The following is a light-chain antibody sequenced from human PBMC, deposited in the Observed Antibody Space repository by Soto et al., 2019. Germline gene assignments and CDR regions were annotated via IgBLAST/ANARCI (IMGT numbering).Light chain of an antibody. J-gene: IGKJ2*01. CDR3: QQYNSYSRYT. CDR1: QSISSW. CDR2: DAS. Sequence: DIQMTQSPSTLSASVGDRVTITCRASQSISSWLAWYQQKPGKAPKLLIYDASSLESGVPSRFSGSASGTEFTLTISSLQLDDFATYYCQQYNSYSRYTFGQGTKLEIK. V-gene: IGKV1-5*01.